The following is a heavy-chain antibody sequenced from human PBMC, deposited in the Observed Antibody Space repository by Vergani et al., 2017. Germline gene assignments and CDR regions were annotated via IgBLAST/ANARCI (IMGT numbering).Heavy chain of an antibody. D-gene: IGHD3-16*02. CDR3: ATSMDGYDYVWGSYRYNRYFDY. CDR2: FDPEDGET. J-gene: IGHJ4*02. V-gene: IGHV1-24*01. Sequence: QVQLVQSGAEVKKPGASVKVSCKVSGYTLTELSMHLVRQAPGKGLEWMGGFDPEDGETIYAQKFQGRVTMTEDTSTDTAYMELSSLRSEDTAVYYCATSMDGYDYVWGSYRYNRYFDYWGQGTLVTVSS. CDR1: GYTLTELS.